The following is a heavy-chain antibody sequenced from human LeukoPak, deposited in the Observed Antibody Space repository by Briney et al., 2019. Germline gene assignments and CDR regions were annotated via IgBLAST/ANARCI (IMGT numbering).Heavy chain of an antibody. CDR3: AKDPEMEEQGAFDY. D-gene: IGHD1/OR15-1a*01. CDR1: GFTFDDYA. CDR2: ISWNSGSI. Sequence: PGRSLRLSCAASGFTFDDYAMHWVRQAPGKGLEWVSGISWNSGSIGYADSVKGRFTISRDNAKNSLYLQMNSLRAEDTALYYCAKDPEMEEQGAFDYWGQGTLVTVSS. V-gene: IGHV3-9*01. J-gene: IGHJ4*02.